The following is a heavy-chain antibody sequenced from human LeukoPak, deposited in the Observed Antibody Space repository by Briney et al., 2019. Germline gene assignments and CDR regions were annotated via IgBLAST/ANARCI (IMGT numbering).Heavy chain of an antibody. J-gene: IGHJ4*02. CDR3: ARHIADSSGYYYYFDY. CDR1: GGSISSSSYY. CDR2: IYYGGST. D-gene: IGHD3-22*01. V-gene: IGHV4-39*01. Sequence: SETLSLTCTVSGGSISSSSYYWGWIRQPPGKGLEWIGSIYYGGSTYYNPSLKSRVTISVDTSKNQFSLKLSSVTAADTAVYYCARHIADSSGYYYYFDYWGQGTLVTVSS.